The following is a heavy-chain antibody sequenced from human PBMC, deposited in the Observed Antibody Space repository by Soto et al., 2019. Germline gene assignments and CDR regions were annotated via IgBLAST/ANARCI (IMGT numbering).Heavy chain of an antibody. V-gene: IGHV3-23*01. CDR1: GFTFSSYA. CDR2: ISGSGGST. D-gene: IGHD1-26*01. J-gene: IGHJ5*02. CDR3: AKDPPSRVGATPWFDP. Sequence: GGSLRLSCAASGFTFSSYAMSWVRQAPGKGPEWVSAISGSGGSTYYADSVKGRFTVSRDNSKNTLYLQMNSLRAEDTAVYYCAKDPPSRVGATPWFDPWGQGTLVTVSS.